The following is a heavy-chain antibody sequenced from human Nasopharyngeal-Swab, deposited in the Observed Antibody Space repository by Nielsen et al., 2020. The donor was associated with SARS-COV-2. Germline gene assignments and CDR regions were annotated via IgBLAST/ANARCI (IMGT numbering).Heavy chain of an antibody. CDR1: GFTFSSYE. Sequence: GGSLRLSCAASGFTFSSYEISWVRQAPGKGLEWVSYISSSGSTIYYADSVKGRFTISRDNAKNSLYLQMNSLRAEDTAVYYCARVGYCSGGSCQDYWGQGTLVTVSS. J-gene: IGHJ4*02. D-gene: IGHD2-15*01. V-gene: IGHV3-48*03. CDR2: ISSSGSTI. CDR3: ARVGYCSGGSCQDY.